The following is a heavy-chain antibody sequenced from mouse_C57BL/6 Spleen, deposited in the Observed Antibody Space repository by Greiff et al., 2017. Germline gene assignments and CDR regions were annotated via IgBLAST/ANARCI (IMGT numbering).Heavy chain of an antibody. CDR3: TRAHYGSSPYYAMDY. CDR1: GFTFSSYA. J-gene: IGHJ4*01. V-gene: IGHV5-9-1*02. Sequence: DVKLQESGEGLVKPGGSLKLSCAASGFTFSSYAMSWVRQTPEKRLEWVAYISSGGDYIYYADTVKGRFTISRDNARNTLYLQMSSLKSEDTAMYYCTRAHYGSSPYYAMDYWGQGTSVTVSS. CDR2: ISSGGDYI. D-gene: IGHD1-1*01.